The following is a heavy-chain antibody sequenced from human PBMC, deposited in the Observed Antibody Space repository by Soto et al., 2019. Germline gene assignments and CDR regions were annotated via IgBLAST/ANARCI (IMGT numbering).Heavy chain of an antibody. V-gene: IGHV3-66*01. J-gene: IGHJ4*02. CDR1: GFTVSNNY. CDR3: AAYSHKGY. CDR2: IYSGGST. D-gene: IGHD3-16*01. Sequence: EEQLVESGGDLVQPGGSLRLSCAASGFTVSNNYMRWVRQAPGKGLEWVSLIYSGGSTYYADSVKGRFTISRDSSKNTLYLQMNSLRAEDTAMYYCAAYSHKGYWGQGTRVTVSS.